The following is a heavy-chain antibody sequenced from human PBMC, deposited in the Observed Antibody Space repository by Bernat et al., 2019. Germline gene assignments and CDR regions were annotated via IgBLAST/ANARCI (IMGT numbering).Heavy chain of an antibody. D-gene: IGHD4-23*01. CDR1: GGSFSGYY. Sequence: QVQLQQWGAGLLKPSETLSLTCAVYGGSFSGYYWSWIRQPPGKGLEGIGEINHSGSTNYNPSLKSRVTISVDTYKNQFSLKLSSVTAADTAVYYCARGLRWPQYYFDYWGQGTLVTVSS. V-gene: IGHV4-34*01. CDR2: INHSGST. J-gene: IGHJ4*02. CDR3: ARGLRWPQYYFDY.